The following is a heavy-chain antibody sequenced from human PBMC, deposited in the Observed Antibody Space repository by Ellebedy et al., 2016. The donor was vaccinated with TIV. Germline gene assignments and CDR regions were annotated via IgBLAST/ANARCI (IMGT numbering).Heavy chain of an antibody. CDR1: EFYFGDDW. J-gene: IGHJ4*02. V-gene: IGHV3-7*03. Sequence: GESLKISCAASEFYFGDDWMSWVRQAPGKGLEWVATIHKDGSERYYVDSVKGRFTVYRDNTRDMLLLEMSSLKADDTGIYYCVRGGARSSWYGRLWGQGTLVTVSA. CDR3: VRGGARSSWYGRL. CDR2: IHKDGSER. D-gene: IGHD6-13*01.